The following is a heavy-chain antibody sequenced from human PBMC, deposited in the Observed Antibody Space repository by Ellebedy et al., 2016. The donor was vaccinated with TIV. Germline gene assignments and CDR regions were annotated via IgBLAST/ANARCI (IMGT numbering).Heavy chain of an antibody. CDR1: GGSISRSSYY. D-gene: IGHD6-19*01. J-gene: IGHJ4*02. CDR3: ARGSGLGRN. Sequence: GSLRLXXTVSGGSISRSSYYWGWIRQPPGKGLEWIASIYYSGSTYYNPSLKSRVNISVDTSKNQFSLKLSTVTAADTAVYYCARGSGLGRNWGQGTLVTVSS. V-gene: IGHV4-39*07. CDR2: IYYSGST.